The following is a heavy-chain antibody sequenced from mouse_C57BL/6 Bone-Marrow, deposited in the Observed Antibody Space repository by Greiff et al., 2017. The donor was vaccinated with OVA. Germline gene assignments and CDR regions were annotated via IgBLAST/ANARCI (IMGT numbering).Heavy chain of an antibody. V-gene: IGHV5-6*01. CDR1: GFTFSSYG. CDR3: ARLGY. J-gene: IGHJ2*01. Sequence: EVQGVESGGDLVKPGGSLKLSCAASGFTFSSYGMSWVRQTPDKRLEWVATISSGGSYTYYPDSVKGRFTISRDNAKNTLYLQMSSLKSEDTAMYYCARLGYWGQGTTLTVSS. CDR2: ISSGGSYT.